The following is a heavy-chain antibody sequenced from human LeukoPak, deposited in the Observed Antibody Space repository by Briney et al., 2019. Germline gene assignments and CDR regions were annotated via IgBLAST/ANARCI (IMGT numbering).Heavy chain of an antibody. V-gene: IGHV1-18*01. CDR2: ISAYNGNT. CDR1: GYTFTSYG. Sequence: ASVKVSCKASGYTFTSYGISWVRQAPGQGLEWMGWISAYNGNTNYAQKLQGRVTMTTGTSTSTAYMELRSLRSDDTAVYYCARDLVSYYDSSGALDYWGQGTLVTVSS. D-gene: IGHD3-22*01. J-gene: IGHJ4*02. CDR3: ARDLVSYYDSSGALDY.